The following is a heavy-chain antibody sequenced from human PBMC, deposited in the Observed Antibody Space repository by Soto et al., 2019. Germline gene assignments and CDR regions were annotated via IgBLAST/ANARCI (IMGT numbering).Heavy chain of an antibody. CDR2: SSGSGVNT. D-gene: IGHD3-22*01. J-gene: IGHJ4*02. CDR1: GFTFSSYV. Sequence: EVQLLESGGGLVQPGGSLRLSCAGSGFTFSSYVLSWVRQAPGKGLEWVSDSSGSGVNTYYADSVKGRFTISRDNSANTLHVQMNSLRAEDTAVYYCARRSDSSGSFAYWGQGTLVTVSS. CDR3: ARRSDSSGSFAY. V-gene: IGHV3-23*01.